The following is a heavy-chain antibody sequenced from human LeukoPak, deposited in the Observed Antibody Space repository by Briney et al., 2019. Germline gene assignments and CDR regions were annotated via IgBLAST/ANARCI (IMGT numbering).Heavy chain of an antibody. Sequence: GGSLRLSCAASGFTFSSYGMHWVRQAPGKELEWVAVIWYDGSNKYYADSVKGRFIISRDNSKNTLYLQMNILRAEDTAVYYCARELGRVGAFDIWGQGTMVTVSS. CDR1: GFTFSSYG. D-gene: IGHD1-26*01. J-gene: IGHJ3*02. CDR2: IWYDGSNK. V-gene: IGHV3-33*01. CDR3: ARELGRVGAFDI.